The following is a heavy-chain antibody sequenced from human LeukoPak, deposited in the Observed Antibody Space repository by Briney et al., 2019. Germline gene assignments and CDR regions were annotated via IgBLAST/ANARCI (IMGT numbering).Heavy chain of an antibody. CDR2: LNPNSGNT. J-gene: IGHJ5*02. CDR3: AKMTVSGRDNWFDP. V-gene: IGHV1-8*01. CDR1: GYTFTSND. D-gene: IGHD6-19*01. Sequence: RASVKVSCKASGYTFTSNDINWVRQATGQGLEWMGWLNPNSGNTGYAQKFQGRVTITRNTSINTAYMELSSLRSEDAAVYYCAKMTVSGRDNWFDPWGQGTLVTVSS.